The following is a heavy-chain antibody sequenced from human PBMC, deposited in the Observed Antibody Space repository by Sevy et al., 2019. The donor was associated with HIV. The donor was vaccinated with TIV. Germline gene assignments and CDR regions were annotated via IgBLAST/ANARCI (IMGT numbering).Heavy chain of an antibody. D-gene: IGHD2-21*01. V-gene: IGHV3-33*01. Sequence: GGSLRLSCTASGFTFSNFGIHWVRQAPGKGLQWVALMWYDGNNKYYADSVKGRFTISRDGSKNTVYLQMNNLRAEDTAMYYCARGPSLIVAGAAGYLDYWGQGTLVTVSS. CDR3: ARGPSLIVAGAAGYLDY. J-gene: IGHJ4*02. CDR1: GFTFSNFG. CDR2: MWYDGNNK.